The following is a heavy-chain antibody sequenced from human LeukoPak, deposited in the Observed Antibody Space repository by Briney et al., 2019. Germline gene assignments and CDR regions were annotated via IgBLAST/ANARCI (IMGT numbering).Heavy chain of an antibody. D-gene: IGHD5-18*01. CDR3: ARDAPVDTAMAYFDY. V-gene: IGHV3-21*01. CDR1: GFTFSSYA. Sequence: GGSLRLSCAASGFTFSSYAMTWVRQALGKGLEWVSSISSSSSYIYYADSVKGRFTISRDNAKNSLYLQMNSLRAEDTAVYYCARDAPVDTAMAYFDYWGQGTLVTVSS. CDR2: ISSSSSYI. J-gene: IGHJ4*02.